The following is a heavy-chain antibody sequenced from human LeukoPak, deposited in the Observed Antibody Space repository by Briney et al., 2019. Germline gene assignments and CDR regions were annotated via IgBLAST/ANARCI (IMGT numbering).Heavy chain of an antibody. V-gene: IGHV1-18*01. D-gene: IGHD2-2*01. Sequence: GASVKVSCKASGYTFTSYGISWVRQAPGQGLEWMGWISAYNGNTNYAQKPQGRVTMTTDTSTSTAYMELRSLRSDDTAVYYCARLPAYCSSTSCYLIDPWGQGTLVTVSS. J-gene: IGHJ5*02. CDR3: ARLPAYCSSTSCYLIDP. CDR1: GYTFTSYG. CDR2: ISAYNGNT.